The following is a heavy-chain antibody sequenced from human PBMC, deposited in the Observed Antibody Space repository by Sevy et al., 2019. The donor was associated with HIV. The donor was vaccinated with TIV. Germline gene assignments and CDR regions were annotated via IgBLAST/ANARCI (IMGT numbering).Heavy chain of an antibody. Sequence: GGSLRLSCAASGFTFRTYGMQWVRQAPGKGLEWVSVMSGSGGDTYYADSVKGRFTISRDNSNNTLYLQMNSLRAEDTAVYYCAKDRVSGTYYTGDFDYWGQGTLVTVSS. CDR1: GFTFRTYG. D-gene: IGHD3-10*01. J-gene: IGHJ4*02. V-gene: IGHV3-23*01. CDR2: MSGSGGDT. CDR3: AKDRVSGTYYTGDFDY.